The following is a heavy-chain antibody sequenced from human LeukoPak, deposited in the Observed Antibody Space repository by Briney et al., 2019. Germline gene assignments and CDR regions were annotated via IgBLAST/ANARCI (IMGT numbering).Heavy chain of an antibody. CDR1: GYTFTSYY. D-gene: IGHD2-8*01. CDR2: IIPILGIA. V-gene: IGHV1-69*02. J-gene: IGHJ4*02. Sequence: SVKVSCKASGYTFTSYYMHWVRQAPGQGLEWMGRIIPILGIANYAQKFQGRVTITADKSTSTAYMELSSLRSEDTAVYYCATEIVLMVPYFDYWGQGTLVTVSS. CDR3: ATEIVLMVPYFDY.